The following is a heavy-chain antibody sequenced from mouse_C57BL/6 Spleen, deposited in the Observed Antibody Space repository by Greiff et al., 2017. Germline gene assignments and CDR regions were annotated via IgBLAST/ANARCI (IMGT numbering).Heavy chain of an antibody. D-gene: IGHD4-1*01. CDR1: GYTFTSYW. Sequence: QVHVQQPGAELVKPGASVKVSCKASGYTFTSYWMHWVKQRPGQGLEWIGRIHPSDSDTNYNQKFKGKATLTVDKSSSTAYMQLRSLTSEDSAVYYCAKGVWGVYAMDYWGKGTWVTVSS. CDR3: AKGVWGVYAMDY. V-gene: IGHV1-74*01. CDR2: IHPSDSDT. J-gene: IGHJ4*01.